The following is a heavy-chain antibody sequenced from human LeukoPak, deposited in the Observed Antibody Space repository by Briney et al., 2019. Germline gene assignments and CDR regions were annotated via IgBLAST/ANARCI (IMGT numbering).Heavy chain of an antibody. V-gene: IGHV3-11*01. CDR2: ISSSGSTI. D-gene: IGHD3-3*01. J-gene: IGHJ4*02. Sequence: LSLTCAVYGGSFSDYYMSWIRQAPGKGLEWVSYISSSGSTIYYADSVKGRFTISRDNAKNSLYLQMNSLRAEDTAVYYCAREGYDFWSGYPTGVLDYWGQGTLVTVSS. CDR1: GGSFSDYY. CDR3: AREGYDFWSGYPTGVLDY.